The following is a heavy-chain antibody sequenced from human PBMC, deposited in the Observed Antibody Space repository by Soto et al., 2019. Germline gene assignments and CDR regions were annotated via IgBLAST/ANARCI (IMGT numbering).Heavy chain of an antibody. V-gene: IGHV1-8*01. J-gene: IGHJ4*02. Sequence: QVQLVQSGAEVKKPGASVKVSCKASGYTFTSYDINWVRQATGQGLEWMGWMNPNSGKTGYAQKVQSRVTMSRNTSISRAYMELSSLRSEDTAVYYCASLGVGTMVRGVSPDYWGQGTIVSVCS. D-gene: IGHD3-10*01. CDR2: MNPNSGKT. CDR1: GYTFTSYD. CDR3: ASLGVGTMVRGVSPDY.